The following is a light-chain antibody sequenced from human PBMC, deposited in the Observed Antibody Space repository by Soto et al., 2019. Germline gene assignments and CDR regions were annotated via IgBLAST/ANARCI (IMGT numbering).Light chain of an antibody. V-gene: IGKV3-15*01. Sequence: EIVMTQSPATLSVSPGERATLSCRASQSVSSNLAWYQKKPGQAPRLLIYGASTRATGIPTRFSGSGSGTEFTLTISSRQSEDFAVYYCQQYNNCWTFGQGTRVEIK. CDR2: GAS. J-gene: IGKJ1*01. CDR3: QQYNNCWT. CDR1: QSVSSN.